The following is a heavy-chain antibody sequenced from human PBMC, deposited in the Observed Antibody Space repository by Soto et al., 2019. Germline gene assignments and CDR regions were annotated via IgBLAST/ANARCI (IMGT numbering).Heavy chain of an antibody. D-gene: IGHD1-20*01. CDR1: GFTFSSYV. V-gene: IGHV3-48*02. J-gene: IGHJ4*02. Sequence: PGWSLRLSCAASGFTFSSYVMHWVRQAPGKGLEWISYSSPRGDTIYYADSVEGRFTISRDNARNSLSLHMSSLRHEDSALYYFAKGPYINVGSPKYFESLGQG. CDR2: SSPRGDTI. CDR3: AKGPYINVGSPKYFES.